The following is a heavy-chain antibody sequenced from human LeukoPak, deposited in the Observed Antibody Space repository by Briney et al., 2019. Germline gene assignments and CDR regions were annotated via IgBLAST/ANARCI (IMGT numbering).Heavy chain of an antibody. CDR1: GFTFSSYW. CDR2: INSDGSST. CDR3: AKDVPKWELLPLHAFDI. V-gene: IGHV3-74*01. Sequence: PGGSLRLSCAASGFTFSSYWMHWVRQAPGKGLVWVSRINSDGSSTSYADSVKGRFTISRDNSKNTLYLQMNSLRVEDTAVYYCAKDVPKWELLPLHAFDIWGQGTMVTVSS. D-gene: IGHD1-26*01. J-gene: IGHJ3*02.